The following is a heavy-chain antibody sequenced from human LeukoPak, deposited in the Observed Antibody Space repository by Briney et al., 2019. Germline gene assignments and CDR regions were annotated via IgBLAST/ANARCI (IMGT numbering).Heavy chain of an antibody. D-gene: IGHD2-2*01. J-gene: IGHJ6*03. CDR2: INTKRGGT. V-gene: IGHV1-2*02. CDR1: GYTFTGYY. Sequence: ASVKVSCKASGYTFTGYYMHWVRQAPGQGLEWMGWINTKRGGTNYAQKLQGRVTMTTDTSTSTAYMELRSLRSDDTAVYYCAVYCSSTSCTNYYYMGVWGKGTTVTVSS. CDR3: AVYCSSTSCTNYYYMGV.